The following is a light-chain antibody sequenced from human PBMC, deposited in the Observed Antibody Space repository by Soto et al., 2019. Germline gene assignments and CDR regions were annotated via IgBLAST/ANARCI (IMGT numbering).Light chain of an antibody. J-gene: IGKJ2*01. CDR3: QQYNSYSVNA. Sequence: DIQMTQSPYTLSPSVGDRVSITCRASQSISGWLAWYQQKPGKAPKLLIYDAFSLESGVPSRFSGSGSGTEFSLTISRLQPDDFATYYCQQYNSYSVNAFGQGTKLEIK. CDR2: DAF. CDR1: QSISGW. V-gene: IGKV1-5*01.